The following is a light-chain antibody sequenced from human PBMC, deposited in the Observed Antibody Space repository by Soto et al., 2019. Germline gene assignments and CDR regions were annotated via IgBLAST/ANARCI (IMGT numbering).Light chain of an antibody. J-gene: IGKJ4*01. Sequence: EFVLTQSPATLSLSPGERATLSCRASQTVITYLAWYQQKPGQAPRLLIFDATKRVTGIPDRFSGSGSGTDFTLTISSLEPKDFGVYYCQQRGTFGGGTKVDIK. CDR1: QTVITY. CDR2: DAT. CDR3: QQRGT. V-gene: IGKV3-11*01.